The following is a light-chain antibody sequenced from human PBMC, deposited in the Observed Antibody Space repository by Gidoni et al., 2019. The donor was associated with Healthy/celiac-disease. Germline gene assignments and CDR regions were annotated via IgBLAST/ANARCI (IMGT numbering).Light chain of an antibody. CDR3: QSYDSSVGV. Sequence: QPVLTQPPSVSGPPGQRVTISCTGSSSNIGAGYDVHWYQQLPGTAPKLLIYGNSNRPSGVPDRFSGSKSGTSASLAITGLQAEDEADYYCQSYDSSVGVVGGGTKLTVL. J-gene: IGLJ2*01. CDR2: GNS. V-gene: IGLV1-40*01. CDR1: SSNIGAGYD.